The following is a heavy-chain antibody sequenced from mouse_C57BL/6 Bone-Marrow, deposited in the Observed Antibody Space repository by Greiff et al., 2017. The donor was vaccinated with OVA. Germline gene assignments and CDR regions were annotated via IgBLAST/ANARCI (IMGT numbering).Heavy chain of an antibody. V-gene: IGHV5-4*03. D-gene: IGHD2-5*01. CDR2: ISDGGSYT. J-gene: IGHJ3*01. Sequence: EVKLMESGGGLVKPGGSLKLSCAASGFTFSSYAMSWVRQTPEKRLEWVATISDGGSYTYYPDNVKGRFTISRDNAKNNLYLQMSHLKSEDTAMYYCASTYSNSFAYWGQGTLVTVSA. CDR1: GFTFSSYA. CDR3: ASTYSNSFAY.